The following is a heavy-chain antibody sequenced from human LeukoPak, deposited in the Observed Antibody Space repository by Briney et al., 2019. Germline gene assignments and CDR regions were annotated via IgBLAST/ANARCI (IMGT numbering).Heavy chain of an antibody. CDR1: GYTFTSYY. Sequence: ASVKVSCKASGYTFTSYYMHWVRQAPGQGLEWMGIINPSGGSTSYAQKFQGRVTMTRDTSTSTVYMELSSLRSEDTAVYYCARGGIAVAGTGNDAFDIWGQGTMVTVSS. D-gene: IGHD6-19*01. V-gene: IGHV1-46*01. CDR3: ARGGIAVAGTGNDAFDI. J-gene: IGHJ3*02. CDR2: INPSGGST.